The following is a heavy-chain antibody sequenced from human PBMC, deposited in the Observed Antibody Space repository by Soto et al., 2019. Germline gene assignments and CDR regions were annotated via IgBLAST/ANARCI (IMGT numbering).Heavy chain of an antibody. D-gene: IGHD5-12*01. V-gene: IGHV1-2*04. CDR2: INPNSGGT. CDR1: GYTFTGYY. CDR3: ARGLGGATISYYYYMDV. Sequence: ASVKVSCKASGYTFTGYYMHWVRQAPGQGLEWMGWINPNSGGTNYAQKFQGWVTMTRDTSISTAYMELSRLRSDDTAVYYCARGLGGATISYYYYMDVWGKGTTVTVSS. J-gene: IGHJ6*03.